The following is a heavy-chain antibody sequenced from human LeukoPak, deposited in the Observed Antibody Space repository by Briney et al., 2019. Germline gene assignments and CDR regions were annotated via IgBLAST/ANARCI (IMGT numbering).Heavy chain of an antibody. Sequence: GGSLRLSCAASGFTFSSYGMHWVRQAPGKGLEWVAFIRYDGSNKYYADSVKGRLTISRDNSKNTLFLQMNSLRAEDTAVYYCAKSISPVIAGNWFDPWGQGTRVTVSS. D-gene: IGHD2-21*01. CDR2: IRYDGSNK. CDR1: GFTFSSYG. J-gene: IGHJ5*02. CDR3: AKSISPVIAGNWFDP. V-gene: IGHV3-30*02.